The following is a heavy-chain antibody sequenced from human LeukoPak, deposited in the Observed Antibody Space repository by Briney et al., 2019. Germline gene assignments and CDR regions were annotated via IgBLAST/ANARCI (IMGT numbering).Heavy chain of an antibody. J-gene: IGHJ4*02. CDR3: ARQNSPGGIGYFPFDS. CDR1: GYSFANFW. D-gene: IGHD3-3*01. CDR2: IYPTDSDT. V-gene: IGHV5-51*01. Sequence: GESLKISCKGSGYSFANFWIGWVRQMPGKGLEWMGIIYPTDSDTRYSPSVQGQVTIAADRSISTVYLQWTSLRASDTAMYFCARQNSPGGIGYFPFDSWGQGTLVTVSS.